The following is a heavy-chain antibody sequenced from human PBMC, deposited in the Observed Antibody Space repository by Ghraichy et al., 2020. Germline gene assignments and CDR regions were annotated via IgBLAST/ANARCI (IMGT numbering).Heavy chain of an antibody. CDR3: ARDIKSSSWSYFYYAMDV. J-gene: IGHJ6*02. V-gene: IGHV3-30-3*01. CDR2: ISHDGGSK. CDR1: GFTFSTYS. D-gene: IGHD6-13*01. Sequence: SCAASGFTFSTYSMHWVRQAPGKGLEWLGVISHDGGSKYYSASVKGRFTISRDNSKNTVYLQMNSLRVDDTAEYYCARDIKSSSWSYFYYAMDVWGQGTTVTVSS.